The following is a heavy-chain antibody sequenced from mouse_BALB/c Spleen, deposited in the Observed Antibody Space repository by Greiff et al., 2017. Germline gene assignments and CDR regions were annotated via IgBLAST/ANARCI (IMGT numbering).Heavy chain of an antibody. J-gene: IGHJ3*01. CDR1: GFTFSSYA. Sequence: EVQLQESGGGLVKPGGSLKLSCAASGFTFSSYAMSWVRQTPEKRLEWVASISSGGSTYYPDSVKGRFTISRDNARNILYLQMSSLRSEDTAMYYCARGGGYYPAWFAYWGQGTLVTVSA. V-gene: IGHV5-6-5*01. CDR3: ARGGGYYPAWFAY. D-gene: IGHD2-3*01. CDR2: ISSGGST.